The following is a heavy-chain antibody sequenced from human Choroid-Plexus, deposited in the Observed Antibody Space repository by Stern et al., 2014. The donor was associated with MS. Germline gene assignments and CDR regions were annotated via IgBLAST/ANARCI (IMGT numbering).Heavy chain of an antibody. CDR1: GFTFRTYA. Sequence: EVHLVESGGDLVQPGESLRLSCAASGFTFRTYAMSWVRQAPGKGLEWVSGLSGSGGNINYADSAMGRFTISRDNPTNTLYLQMNSLRAEDTAVYYCAKDLRASSGYYSLVGAFDIWGQGTMVTVSS. J-gene: IGHJ3*02. D-gene: IGHD3-22*01. CDR2: LSGSGGNI. CDR3: AKDLRASSGYYSLVGAFDI. V-gene: IGHV3-23*04.